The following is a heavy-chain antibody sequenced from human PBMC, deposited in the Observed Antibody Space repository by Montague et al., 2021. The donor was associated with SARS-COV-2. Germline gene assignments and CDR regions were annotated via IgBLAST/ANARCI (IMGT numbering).Heavy chain of an antibody. V-gene: IGHV4-59*01. J-gene: IGHJ3*02. D-gene: IGHD6-19*01. CDR3: ASGSGWIGNAFDI. CDR1: GGSISSYY. Sequence: SETLSLTCTVSGGSISSYYWSWIRQPPGKGLEWIGYIYYSGSTNYNPSPKSRVTISVDTSKNQFSLKLSSVTAADTAAYYCASGSGWIGNAFDIWGQGTMVTVSS. CDR2: IYYSGST.